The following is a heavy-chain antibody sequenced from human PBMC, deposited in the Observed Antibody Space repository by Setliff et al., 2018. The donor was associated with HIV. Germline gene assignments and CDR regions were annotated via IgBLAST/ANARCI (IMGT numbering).Heavy chain of an antibody. CDR3: ARGAWYTSGWYSSRYMDV. CDR1: GYTFTSYD. V-gene: IGHV1-8*02. CDR2: MNPNSGNT. J-gene: IGHJ6*03. D-gene: IGHD6-19*01. Sequence: ASVKVSCKASGYTFTSYDINWVRQATGQGLEWMGWMNPNSGNTGYAQKFQGRVTMSRNTSISTAYMELSSLRSEDTAVYYCARGAWYTSGWYSSRYMDVWGKGTTVTVSS.